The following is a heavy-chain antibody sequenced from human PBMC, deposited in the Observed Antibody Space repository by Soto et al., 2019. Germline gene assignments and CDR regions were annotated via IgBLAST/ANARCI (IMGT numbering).Heavy chain of an antibody. J-gene: IGHJ4*02. CDR1: GFTFSSYA. D-gene: IGHD3-3*01. V-gene: IGHV3-23*01. CDR2: ISGSGGST. Sequence: PGGSLRLSCAASGFTFSSYAMSWVRQAPGKGLEWVSAISGSGGSTYYADSVKVRFTISRDNSKNTLYLQMNSLRAEDTAVYYCAKLQGATIYRVAPDYWCQGALVTVSS. CDR3: AKLQGATIYRVAPDY.